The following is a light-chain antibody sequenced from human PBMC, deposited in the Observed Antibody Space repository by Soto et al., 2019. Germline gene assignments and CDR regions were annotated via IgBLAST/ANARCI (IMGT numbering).Light chain of an antibody. CDR1: QSISSY. CDR3: QNSKTTPGR. CDR2: AAS. Sequence: DIQMTQSPSSLSASVGDRVTITCRASQSISSYLNWYQQKPGKAPKLLIYAASSLQSGVPSRFSGSGSGTNFTLPTSSLQPEDFETYYFQNSKTTPGRFAQGTKVDLK. V-gene: IGKV1-39*01. J-gene: IGKJ1*01.